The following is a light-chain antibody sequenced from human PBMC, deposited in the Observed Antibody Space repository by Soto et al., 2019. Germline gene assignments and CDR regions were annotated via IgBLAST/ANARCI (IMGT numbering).Light chain of an antibody. CDR2: GDN. J-gene: IGLJ2*01. Sequence: QSVLTQPPSVSGAPGQRVTISCTGSSSNIGAGYAVHWYHQLPGTAPKLLIYGDNNRPSGVPARFSASKSGTSASLAITGLQAEDEADYYCQSYDSSLSGVVFGGGTKLTVL. CDR3: QSYDSSLSGVV. CDR1: SSNIGAGYA. V-gene: IGLV1-40*01.